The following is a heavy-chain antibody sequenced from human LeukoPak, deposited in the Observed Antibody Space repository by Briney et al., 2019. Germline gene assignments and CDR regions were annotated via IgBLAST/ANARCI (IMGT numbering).Heavy chain of an antibody. CDR1: GFTFSTYG. CDR2: ISGSAATT. Sequence: PGGSLRPSCAASGFTFSTYGMTWVRQAPGKGLEWVSAISGSAATTFYADSVKGRFTISRDNSKNTPYLQMNSLRAEDTAVYYCAKRGPGSPQSGKYYFDYWGQGTLVTVSS. V-gene: IGHV3-23*01. D-gene: IGHD3-10*01. CDR3: AKRGPGSPQSGKYYFDY. J-gene: IGHJ4*02.